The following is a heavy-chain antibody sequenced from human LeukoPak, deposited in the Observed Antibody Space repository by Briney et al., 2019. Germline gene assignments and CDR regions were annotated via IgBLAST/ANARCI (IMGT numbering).Heavy chain of an antibody. V-gene: IGHV3-48*01. J-gene: IGHJ6*02. D-gene: IGHD6-19*01. CDR1: GFTFSSYA. CDR2: IRSSSSTI. Sequence: GGSLRLSCAASGFTFSSYAMHWVRQAPGKGLEWVSYIRSSSSTIYYADSVKGRFTISRDNAKNSLYLQMNSLRAEDTAVYYCARDGAVAGTGYYGMDVWGQGTTVTASS. CDR3: ARDGAVAGTGYYGMDV.